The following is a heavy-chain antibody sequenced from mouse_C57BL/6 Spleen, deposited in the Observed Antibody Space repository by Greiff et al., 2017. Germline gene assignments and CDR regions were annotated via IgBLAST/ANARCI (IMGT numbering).Heavy chain of an antibody. CDR2: IDPSDSYT. J-gene: IGHJ2*01. Sequence: QVQLQQPGAELVMPGASVKLSCKASGYTFTSYWMHWVKQRPGQGLEWIGEIDPSDSYTNYNQKFKGKSTLTVDKSSSTAYMQLSSLTSEDSAVYYWARGGRYGYDYGFDYWGQGTTLTVSS. V-gene: IGHV1-69*01. CDR1: GYTFTSYW. D-gene: IGHD2-4*01. CDR3: ARGGRYGYDYGFDY.